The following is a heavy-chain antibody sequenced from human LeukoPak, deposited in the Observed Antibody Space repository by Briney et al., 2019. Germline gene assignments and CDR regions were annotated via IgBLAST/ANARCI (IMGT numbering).Heavy chain of an antibody. Sequence: TSETLSLTCTVSGGSISSGGYYWSWIRQHPGKGLEWIGYIYYSGSTYYNPSLKSRVTISVDTSKNQFSLKLSSVTAADTAVYYCASDLSAVAGTYGMDVGAQGTTVTVSS. CDR3: ASDLSAVAGTYGMDV. D-gene: IGHD6-19*01. J-gene: IGHJ6*02. V-gene: IGHV4-31*03. CDR1: GGSISSGGYY. CDR2: IYYSGST.